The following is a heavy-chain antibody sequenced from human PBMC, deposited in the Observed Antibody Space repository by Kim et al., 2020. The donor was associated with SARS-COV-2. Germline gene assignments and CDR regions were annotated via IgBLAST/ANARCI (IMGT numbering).Heavy chain of an antibody. D-gene: IGHD5-18*01. Sequence: SETLSLTCGVYGGSLTGYFCSWIRQPPGKGLEWIGEINHSGSTNYNPALKSRLTMSVDTSKNQFSLNLDSVTAADTAVYFCAGAGYSYGTLGYWGQGTLVTVSS. V-gene: IGHV4-34*01. CDR1: GGSLTGYF. CDR3: AGAGYSYGTLGY. J-gene: IGHJ4*02. CDR2: INHSGST.